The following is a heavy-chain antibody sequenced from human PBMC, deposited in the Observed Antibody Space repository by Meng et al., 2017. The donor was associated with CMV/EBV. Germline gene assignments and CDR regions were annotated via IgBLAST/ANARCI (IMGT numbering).Heavy chain of an antibody. CDR2: ISYDGDNK. V-gene: IGHV3-30-3*01. CDR3: ARSTTPYDFWSGFDP. CDR1: GSPLSKFA. D-gene: IGHD3-3*01. Sequence: GSLKISCTASGSPLSKFAMHWVRQAPVKGLEWVATISYDGDNKYYVESLKGRFTISRDNSKNTVYLEMNSSRSEDTAVYYCARSTTPYDFWSGFDPWGQGILVTVSS. J-gene: IGHJ5*02.